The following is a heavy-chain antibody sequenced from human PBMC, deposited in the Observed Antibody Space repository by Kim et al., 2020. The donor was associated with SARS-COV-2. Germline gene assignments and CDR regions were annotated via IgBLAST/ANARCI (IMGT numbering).Heavy chain of an antibody. CDR3: ANHPRRGWLQLGNAFDI. CDR1: GGSISSSSYY. D-gene: IGHD5-12*01. CDR2: IYYSGST. J-gene: IGHJ3*02. V-gene: IGHV4-39*01. Sequence: SETLSLTCTVSGGSISSSSYYWGWIRQPPGKGLEWIGSIYYSGSTYYNPSLKSRVTISVDTSKNQFSLKLSSVTAADTAVYYCANHPRRGWLQLGNAFDIWGQGTMVTVSS.